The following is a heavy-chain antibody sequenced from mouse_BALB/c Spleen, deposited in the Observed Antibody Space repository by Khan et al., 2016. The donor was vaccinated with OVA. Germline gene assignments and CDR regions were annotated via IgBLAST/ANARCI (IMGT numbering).Heavy chain of an antibody. CDR2: INTYTGEP. V-gene: IGHV9-3-1*01. CDR1: GYTFTNYG. CDR3: ARPPYFSYTLDY. D-gene: IGHD2-10*01. Sequence: QVQLQQSGPELKKPGETVKISCKASGYTFTNYGMNWVKQSPGKALKWMGWINTYTGEPTYADDFKGRFAFSLETSATTAYLQINNLKNEYTATYFCARPPYFSYTLDYWGQETSVTVSS. J-gene: IGHJ4*01.